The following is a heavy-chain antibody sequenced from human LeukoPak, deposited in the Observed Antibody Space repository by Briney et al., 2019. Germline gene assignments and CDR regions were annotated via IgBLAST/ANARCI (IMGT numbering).Heavy chain of an antibody. V-gene: IGHV4-39*01. J-gene: IGHJ4*01. CDR1: GVSISSSSYY. Sequence: SETLSLTCNVSGVSISSSSYYWGWIRQPPGTGLEWIGSIYSSGSTYYNSSLKSRVTIFIDTSKNQVSLKMSSVTAADTAVYYCAKSGGYGLIDYWGQGTLVTVSS. CDR2: IYSSGST. D-gene: IGHD6-25*01. CDR3: AKSGGYGLIDY.